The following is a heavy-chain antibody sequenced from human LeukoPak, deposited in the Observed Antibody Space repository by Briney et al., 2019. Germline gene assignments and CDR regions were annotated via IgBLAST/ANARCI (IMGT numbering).Heavy chain of an antibody. CDR3: ARESGWFGLFDY. Sequence: PSETLSLTCAVYGGSFSGYYWSWIRQPPGKGLEWIGEINHSGSTNYNPSLKSRVTISVDTSKNQFSLKLSSVTAADTAVYYCARESGWFGLFDYWGQGTLVTVSS. V-gene: IGHV4-34*01. D-gene: IGHD6-19*01. CDR2: INHSGST. CDR1: GGSFSGYY. J-gene: IGHJ4*02.